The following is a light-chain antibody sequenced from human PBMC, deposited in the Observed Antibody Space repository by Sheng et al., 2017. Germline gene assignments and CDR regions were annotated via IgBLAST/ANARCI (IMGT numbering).Light chain of an antibody. CDR1: QSVSSN. CDR3: QHYGTSPPYS. V-gene: IGKV3-15*01. J-gene: IGKJ2*03. Sequence: EIEMTQSPATLSVSPGERATLSCRASQSVSSNLAWYQQKPGQAPRLLIYDASTRATTIPARFSGSGSGTDFTLTITSLEPDDFAVYYCQHYGTSPPYSFGQGTKLEI. CDR2: DAS.